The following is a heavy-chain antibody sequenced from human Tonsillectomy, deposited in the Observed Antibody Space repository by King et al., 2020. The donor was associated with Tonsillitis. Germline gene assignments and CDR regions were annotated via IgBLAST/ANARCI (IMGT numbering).Heavy chain of an antibody. Sequence: QLQESGPGLVKPSQTLSLTCTVSGGSISSGSYYWSWIRQPAGKGLEWIGRISTSGSTNYNPSLKSRVTISLDTSKNQFSLKLSSVTAADTAVYYCARYYDFWTDAFDICGQGTMGTVSS. CDR1: GGSISSGSYY. CDR2: ISTSGST. D-gene: IGHD3-3*01. V-gene: IGHV4-61*02. CDR3: ARYYDFWTDAFDI. J-gene: IGHJ3*02.